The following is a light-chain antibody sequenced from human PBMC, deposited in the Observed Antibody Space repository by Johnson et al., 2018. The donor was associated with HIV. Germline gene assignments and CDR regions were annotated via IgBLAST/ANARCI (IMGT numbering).Light chain of an antibody. Sequence: VLTQPPSVSAASGQRVDISCSGGSANIENNYVSWYQQLPGTAPKLLIYDNNKRPSGIPDRFSGPKSGTSATLGITGLQTGDEADYYCGTWDSSLSAAYVFGTGTKVTVL. J-gene: IGLJ1*01. V-gene: IGLV1-51*01. CDR2: DNN. CDR1: SANIENNY. CDR3: GTWDSSLSAAYV.